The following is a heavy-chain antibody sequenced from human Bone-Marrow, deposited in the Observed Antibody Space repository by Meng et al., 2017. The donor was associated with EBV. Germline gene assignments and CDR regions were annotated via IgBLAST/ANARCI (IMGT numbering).Heavy chain of an antibody. Sequence: QGQLVKCGAEVKKTGSSVRVSCRASGDTLTNYGISWVRQATGQGLEWMGGIILVSGTTNYAQKFQDRLTITADESTNTAYMDLSSLGFEDTAMYYCAAPKYCSGTSCYEVFNFWGQGSLVTVSS. CDR1: GDTLTNYG. CDR2: IILVSGTT. V-gene: IGHV1-69*01. J-gene: IGHJ4*02. D-gene: IGHD2-2*01. CDR3: AAPKYCSGTSCYEVFNF.